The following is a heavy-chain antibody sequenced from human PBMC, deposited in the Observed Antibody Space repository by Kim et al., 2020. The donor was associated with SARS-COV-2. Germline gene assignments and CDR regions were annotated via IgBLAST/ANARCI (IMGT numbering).Heavy chain of an antibody. D-gene: IGHD1-26*01. V-gene: IGHV4-59*01. CDR1: GGSISSYY. J-gene: IGHJ5*02. CDR3: ATSGLGGFNWFDP. Sequence: SETLSLTCTVSGGSISSYYWSWIRQPPGKGLEGIGYIYYSGSTNYNPSLKSRVTISVDTSKNQFSLKLSSVTAADTAVYYCATSGLGGFNWFDPWGQGTLVTVSS. CDR2: IYYSGST.